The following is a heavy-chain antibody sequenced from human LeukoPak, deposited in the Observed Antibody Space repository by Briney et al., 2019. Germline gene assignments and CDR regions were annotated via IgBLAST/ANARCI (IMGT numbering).Heavy chain of an antibody. CDR3: AHIPYGANPNFDI. CDR1: GFSLSTSGVG. V-gene: IGHV2-5*01. J-gene: IGHJ3*02. CDR2: IYWSDEG. D-gene: IGHD4-23*01. Sequence: ESGPTLVKPTQTLTLTCTFSGFSLSTSGVGVGWIRQPPGKVLQWLALIYWSDEGCFSPSLKSRHTITKDTSKDQVVLTMTNMDPVDTATYYCAHIPYGANPNFDIWG.